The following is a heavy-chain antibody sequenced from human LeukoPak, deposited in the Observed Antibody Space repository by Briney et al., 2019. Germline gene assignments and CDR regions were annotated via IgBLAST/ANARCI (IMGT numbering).Heavy chain of an antibody. D-gene: IGHD4-23*01. V-gene: IGHV1-18*04. J-gene: IGHJ4*02. Sequence: ASVKVSCKASGYTFTSYYMHWVRQAPGQGLEWMGWISAYNGNTNYAQKLQGRVTVTTDTSTSTAYMELRSLRSDDTAVYYCARDYGGNSEFDYWGQGTLVTVSS. CDR3: ARDYGGNSEFDY. CDR1: GYTFTSYY. CDR2: ISAYNGNT.